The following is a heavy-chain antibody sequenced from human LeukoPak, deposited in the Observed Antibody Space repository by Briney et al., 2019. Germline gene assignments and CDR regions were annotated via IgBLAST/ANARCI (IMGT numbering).Heavy chain of an antibody. J-gene: IGHJ4*02. V-gene: IGHV4-59*01. D-gene: IGHD1-20*01. CDR3: ARGCITASWCMVD. CDR2: IYYSGST. CDR1: GGSISSYY. Sequence: SETLSLTCPVSGGSISSYYWSWIRQPPGKGLEWIGYIYYSGSTNYNPSLKSRVTISVDTSKNQFSLKLSSVTAADTAVYYCARGCITASWCMVDWGQGTLVTASS.